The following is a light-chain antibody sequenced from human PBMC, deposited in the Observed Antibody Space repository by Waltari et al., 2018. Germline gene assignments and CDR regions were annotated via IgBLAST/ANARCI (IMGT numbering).Light chain of an antibody. Sequence: SVLTQPPSVSAAPRQKVTLSCPGSSSNIGNYYVSWYHQLPGAAPKLLIYDNNKRPSGIPDRFSASKSGTSATLAITGLQIGDEADYYCATWDNSLRNVVFGGGTKLTVL. CDR2: DNN. J-gene: IGLJ2*01. V-gene: IGLV1-51*01. CDR1: SSNIGNYY. CDR3: ATWDNSLRNVV.